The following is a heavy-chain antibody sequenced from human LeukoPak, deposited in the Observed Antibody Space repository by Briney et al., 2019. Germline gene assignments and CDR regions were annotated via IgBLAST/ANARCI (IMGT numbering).Heavy chain of an antibody. CDR3: ARARSFGSYWVY. V-gene: IGHV1-18*01. Sequence: ASVKVSCKASGYTFTSYSISWVRRAPGQGLEWMGWISAYNGNTNYAQKLQGRVTMTTDTSTSTAYMELRSLRSDDTAVYYCARARSFGSYWVYWGQGTLVTVSS. J-gene: IGHJ4*02. CDR2: ISAYNGNT. D-gene: IGHD1-26*01. CDR1: GYTFTSYS.